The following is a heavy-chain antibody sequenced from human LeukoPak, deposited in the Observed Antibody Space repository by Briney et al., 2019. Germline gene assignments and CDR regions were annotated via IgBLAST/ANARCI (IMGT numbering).Heavy chain of an antibody. V-gene: IGHV4-34*01. D-gene: IGHD2-2*01. CDR2: INHSGSI. Sequence: SETLSLTCAVYGGSFSGYYWSWIRRPPGKGLEWIGEINHSGSINYNPSLKSRVTISVDTSKNQFSLKLSSVTAADTAVYYCARSKKGYIVVVPAAMGWFDPWGQGTLVTVSS. J-gene: IGHJ5*02. CDR3: ARSKKGYIVVVPAAMGWFDP. CDR1: GGSFSGYY.